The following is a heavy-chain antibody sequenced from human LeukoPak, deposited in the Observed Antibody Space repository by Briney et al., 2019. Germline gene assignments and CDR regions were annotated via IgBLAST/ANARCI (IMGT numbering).Heavy chain of an antibody. J-gene: IGHJ4*02. CDR1: GGSFSGYH. Sequence: SETLSLTCAVYGGSFSGYHWSWIRQPPGKGLEWIGEINHSGSTNYNPSLKSRVTISVDTSKNQFSLKLSSVTAADTAVYYCARDRYSSGWYDYWGQGTLVTVSS. D-gene: IGHD6-19*01. V-gene: IGHV4-34*01. CDR3: ARDRYSSGWYDY. CDR2: INHSGST.